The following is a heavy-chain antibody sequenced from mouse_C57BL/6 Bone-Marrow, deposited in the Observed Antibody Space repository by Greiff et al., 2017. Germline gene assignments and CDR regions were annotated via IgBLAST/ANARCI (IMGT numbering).Heavy chain of an antibody. D-gene: IGHD1-1*01. CDR2: IDPNSGGT. CDR1: GYTFTSYW. J-gene: IGHJ2*01. CDR3: ARDYGSSYYYFDY. Sequence: QVHVKQPGAELVKPGASVKLSCKASGYTFTSYWMHWVKQRPGRGLEWIGRIDPNSGGTKYNEKFKSKATLTVDKPSSTAYMQRSSLTSEDSAVYYCARDYGSSYYYFDYWGQGTTLTVSS. V-gene: IGHV1-72*01.